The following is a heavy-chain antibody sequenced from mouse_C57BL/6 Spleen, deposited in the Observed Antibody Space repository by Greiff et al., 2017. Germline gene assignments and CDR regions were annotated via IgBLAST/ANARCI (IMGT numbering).Heavy chain of an antibody. V-gene: IGHV1-66*01. Sequence: VQLQESGPELVKPGASVKISCKASGYSFTSYYIPWVKQRPGQGLEWIGWINPGGGNTKYNEKFKGKSTLAADTSSSTAYMQRSSQTSEDSAVYYCASDWDGLDYWGQGTLVTVSA. CDR3: ASDWDGLDY. CDR1: GYSFTSYY. J-gene: IGHJ3*01. D-gene: IGHD4-1*01. CDR2: INPGGGNT.